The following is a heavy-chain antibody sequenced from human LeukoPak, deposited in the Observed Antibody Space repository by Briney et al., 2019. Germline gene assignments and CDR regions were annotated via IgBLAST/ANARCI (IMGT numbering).Heavy chain of an antibody. J-gene: IGHJ4*02. CDR2: INHSGST. D-gene: IGHD3-3*01. CDR3: ARRTSKKYYDFWSGYYSNYFDY. Sequence: SETLSLTCAVYGGSFSGYYWSWIRQPPGKGLEWIGEINHSGSTNYDPSLESRVTISVDTSKNQFSLKLSSVTAADTAVHYCARRTSKKYYDFWSGYYSNYFDYWGQGTLVTVSS. V-gene: IGHV4-34*01. CDR1: GGSFSGYY.